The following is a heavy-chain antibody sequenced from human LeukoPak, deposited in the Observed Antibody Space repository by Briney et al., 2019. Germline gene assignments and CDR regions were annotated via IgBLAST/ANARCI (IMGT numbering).Heavy chain of an antibody. CDR3: ASFHYYDSSGYSELVDY. J-gene: IGHJ4*02. Sequence: SETLSLTCTVSGGSIISYYWSWIRQPPGKGLEWIGFIYHSGSTNYNPSLKSRVTISVDTSKNQFSLKLSSVTAADTAVYYCASFHYYDSSGYSELVDYWGQGTLVTVSS. D-gene: IGHD3-22*01. CDR1: GGSIISYY. V-gene: IGHV4-59*01. CDR2: IYHSGST.